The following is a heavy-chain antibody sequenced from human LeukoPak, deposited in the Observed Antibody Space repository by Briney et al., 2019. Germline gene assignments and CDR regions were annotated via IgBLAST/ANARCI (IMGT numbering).Heavy chain of an antibody. CDR3: ARGLTIFGGDFDL. CDR1: GGSISSYY. V-gene: IGHV4-59*01. Sequence: SETLSLTCTVSGGSISSYYWSWIRQPPGKGLEWIGYIYYSGSTNYKSSLKSRVTISVDTSKNQFSLKLSSVTAADTAVYYCARGLTIFGGDFDLWGRGTLVTVSS. D-gene: IGHD3-3*01. CDR2: IYYSGST. J-gene: IGHJ2*01.